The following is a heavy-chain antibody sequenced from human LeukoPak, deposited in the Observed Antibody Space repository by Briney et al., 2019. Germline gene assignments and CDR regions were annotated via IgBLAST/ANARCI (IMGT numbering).Heavy chain of an antibody. D-gene: IGHD3-22*01. CDR2: IYYSGST. CDR1: GGSISSSSYY. CDR3: ARHAYYYDSSGYPPFFDY. J-gene: IGHJ4*02. Sequence: PSETLSLTCTVSGGSISSSSYYWGWIRQPPGKGLEWIGSIYYSGSTYYNPSLKSRVTISVDTSKNQLSLKLSSVTAADTAVYYCARHAYYYDSSGYPPFFDYWGQGTLVTVSS. V-gene: IGHV4-39*01.